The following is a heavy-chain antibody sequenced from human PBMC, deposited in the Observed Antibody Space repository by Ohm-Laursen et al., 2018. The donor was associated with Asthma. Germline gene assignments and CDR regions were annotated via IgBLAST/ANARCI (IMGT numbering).Heavy chain of an antibody. V-gene: IGHV3-23*01. Sequence: SLRLSCSASGFTFSSYAMTWVRQAPGKGLEWVAGVSANSGKTRYADSVKGRFTISRDNPKNTLYLQMSSLRAEDTAVYHCIKDLSGTYSFDYWGQGALVTVSS. CDR2: VSANSGKT. CDR3: IKDLSGTYSFDY. D-gene: IGHD1-26*01. J-gene: IGHJ4*02. CDR1: GFTFSSYA.